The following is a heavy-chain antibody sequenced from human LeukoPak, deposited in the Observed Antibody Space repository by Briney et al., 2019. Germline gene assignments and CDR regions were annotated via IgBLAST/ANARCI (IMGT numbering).Heavy chain of an antibody. V-gene: IGHV3-48*01. CDR1: GFTFSSYS. J-gene: IGHJ4*02. CDR3: ARIGYCSGGSCSY. D-gene: IGHD2-15*01. Sequence: AGGSLRLSCAASGFTFSSYSMNWVRQAPAKGLEWVSYISSSSSTIYYADSVKGRFTISRDNAKNSLYLQMNSLRAEDTAVYYCARIGYCSGGSCSYWGQGTLVTVSS. CDR2: ISSSSSTI.